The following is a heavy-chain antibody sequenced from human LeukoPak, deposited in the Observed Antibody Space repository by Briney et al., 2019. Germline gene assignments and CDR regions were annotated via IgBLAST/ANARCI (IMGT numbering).Heavy chain of an antibody. J-gene: IGHJ6*03. CDR3: ARRPFPPTTIPTPYYYMDV. CDR2: ISSTSTYI. D-gene: IGHD4-11*01. V-gene: IGHV3-21*01. CDR1: GFTFSSYS. Sequence: GGSLRLSCAASGFTFSSYSMNWVRQAPGKGLEWVSSISSTSTYIYYADSVKGRFTISRDNAKNSLYLQMNSLRAEDTAVYYCARRPFPPTTIPTPYYYMDVWGKGPTVTVSS.